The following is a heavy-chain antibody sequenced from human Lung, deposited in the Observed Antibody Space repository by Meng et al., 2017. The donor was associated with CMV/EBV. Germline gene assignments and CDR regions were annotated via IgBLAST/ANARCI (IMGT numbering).Heavy chain of an antibody. CDR2: MNSDGSII. CDR1: GFRFSRYR. V-gene: IGHV3-74*01. Sequence: GGSLRLXCAASGFRFSRYRMHWVRQAPGKGLVWVSGMNSDGSIITYADSVKGRFTISRDNVRNTLYLQMNNLRAEDTAVYYCARVGDCSNGVCYWYFDLXGRGXLVTVSS. D-gene: IGHD2-8*01. J-gene: IGHJ2*01. CDR3: ARVGDCSNGVCYWYFDL.